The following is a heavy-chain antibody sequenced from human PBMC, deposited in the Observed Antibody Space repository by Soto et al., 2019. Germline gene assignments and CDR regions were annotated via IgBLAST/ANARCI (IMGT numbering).Heavy chain of an antibody. CDR2: IGGNGGTT. CDR3: AKTLYGGCDY. D-gene: IGHD5-12*01. CDR1: GVTFTSYA. Sequence: EVQLLESGGGLVQPGGSLRLSCAASGVTFTSYAMTWVRQAPGKGLEWVSGIGGNGGTTRYADSVKGRFTISRDNSKNTVYLQMNSLRVEDTAVYYCAKTLYGGCDYWGRGTLVTVSS. V-gene: IGHV3-23*01. J-gene: IGHJ4*02.